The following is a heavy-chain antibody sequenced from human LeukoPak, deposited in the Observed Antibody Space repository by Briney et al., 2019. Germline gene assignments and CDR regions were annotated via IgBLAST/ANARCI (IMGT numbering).Heavy chain of an antibody. CDR3: AGNLLTYYYGSGGFDP. J-gene: IGHJ5*02. Sequence: SETLSLTCTVSGGSISSYYWSWIRQPAGKGLEWIGRTYTSGSANYNPSLKSRVTMSVDTSKNQFSLKLSSVTAADTAVYYCAGNLLTYYYGSGGFDPWGQGTLVTVSS. CDR2: TYTSGSA. D-gene: IGHD3-10*01. CDR1: GGSISSYY. V-gene: IGHV4-4*07.